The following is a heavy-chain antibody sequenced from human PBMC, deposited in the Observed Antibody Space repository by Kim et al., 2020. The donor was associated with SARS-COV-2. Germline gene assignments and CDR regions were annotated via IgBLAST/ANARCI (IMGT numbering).Heavy chain of an antibody. CDR3: ASYGYSSSFDY. Sequence: DYNPSLKTRVTISVDTSTNQFSLKLSSVTAADAAVYYCASYGYSSSFDYWGQGTLITVSS. D-gene: IGHD6-13*01. V-gene: IGHV4-4*09. J-gene: IGHJ4*02.